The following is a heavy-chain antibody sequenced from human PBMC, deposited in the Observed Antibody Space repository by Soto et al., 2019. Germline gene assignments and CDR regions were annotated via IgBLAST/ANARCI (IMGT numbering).Heavy chain of an antibody. J-gene: IGHJ5*02. D-gene: IGHD6-6*01. Sequence: QVQLQESGPGLVKPSQTLSLTCTVSGASMSSGGYYWTWIRQSPGKGLEWIGYIYYSGSTYYNPSLVIRVAISLDTSRSQFSLTLHSVTAADTAIYYCARDRHNNFFDPWGQGTLVTVSS. V-gene: IGHV4-31*03. CDR2: IYYSGST. CDR1: GASMSSGGYY. CDR3: ARDRHNNFFDP.